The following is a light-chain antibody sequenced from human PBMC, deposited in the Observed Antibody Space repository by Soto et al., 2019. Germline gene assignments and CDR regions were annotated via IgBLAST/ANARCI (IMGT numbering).Light chain of an antibody. V-gene: IGLV1-44*01. CDR2: SSN. CDR3: AAWDDSLNGWV. Sequence: SVLTQPPSASGTPGQRVTVSCSGSSSNIGSNSVNWYQQLPGTAPKLLIYSSNQRPSGVPDRVSGSRSGTSASLAIGGLQSADEADYYCAAWDDSLNGWVFGGGTKLTVL. CDR1: SSNIGSNS. J-gene: IGLJ3*02.